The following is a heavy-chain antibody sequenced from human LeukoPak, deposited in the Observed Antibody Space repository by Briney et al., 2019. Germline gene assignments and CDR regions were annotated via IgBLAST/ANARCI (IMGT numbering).Heavy chain of an antibody. V-gene: IGHV3-15*01. CDR3: TTDEEGPI. J-gene: IGHJ4*02. Sequence: GGSLRLSCAASGFTFSNAWMSWVRQAPGKGLEWAGRIKSKTDGGTTDYAAPVKGRFTISRDDSKNTLYLQMNSLKTEDTAVYYCTTDEEGPIWGQGTLVTVSS. CDR1: GFTFSNAW. CDR2: IKSKTDGGTT.